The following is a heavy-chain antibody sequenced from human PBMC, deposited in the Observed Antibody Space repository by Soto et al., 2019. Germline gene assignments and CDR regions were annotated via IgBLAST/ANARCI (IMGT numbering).Heavy chain of an antibody. D-gene: IGHD5-12*01. CDR2: INPNSGGT. CDR3: ARRLSGYDTNWFDP. CDR1: GDTCTGHD. Sequence: ASVKDCWKASGDTCTGHDMHWVRQAPGQGLEWMGWINPNSGGTNYAQKFQGWVTMTRDTSISTAYMELSRLRSDDTAVYYCARRLSGYDTNWFDPWGQGTLVTVSS. J-gene: IGHJ5*02. V-gene: IGHV1-2*04.